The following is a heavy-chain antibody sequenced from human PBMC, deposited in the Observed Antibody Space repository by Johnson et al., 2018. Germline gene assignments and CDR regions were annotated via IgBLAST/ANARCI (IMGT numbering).Heavy chain of an antibody. CDR1: GFTFGTSA. D-gene: IGHD4-23*01. CDR2: ISYDENNK. CDR3: ARGSGYYGGTGYMDV. V-gene: IGHV3-30*03. J-gene: IGHJ6*03. Sequence: QVQLVESGGGVVQPGRSLRLSCAASGFTFGTSAMHWVRQAPGTGLEWVAAISYDENNKYYSDSLGGRFTLARDNSKNTMFLQMPGLRTADTAVYYCARGSGYYGGTGYMDVWGKWTTVTVSS.